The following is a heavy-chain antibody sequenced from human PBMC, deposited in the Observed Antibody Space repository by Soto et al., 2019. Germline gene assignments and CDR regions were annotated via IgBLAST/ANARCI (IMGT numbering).Heavy chain of an antibody. CDR1: GDSIISGGYY. J-gene: IGHJ4*02. D-gene: IGHD2-2*01. CDR2: IFDNGAT. V-gene: IGHV4-30-2*01. CDR3: ARLDAYNSFDS. Sequence: SETLSLTCAVSGDSIISGGYYFICVRQPPGKGLEWMGYIFDNGATFYNPSLESRVTISVDRSKNHFSLRLTSLTAADTAMYYCARLDAYNSFDSWGQGTLVTVSS.